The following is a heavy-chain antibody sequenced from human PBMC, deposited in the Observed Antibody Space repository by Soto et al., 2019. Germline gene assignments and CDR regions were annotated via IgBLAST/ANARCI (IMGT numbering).Heavy chain of an antibody. V-gene: IGHV4-31*03. D-gene: IGHD3-10*01. CDR2: IYYSGST. J-gene: IGHJ4*02. Sequence: SETLSLTCTVSGGSISSGGYYWSWIRQHPGKGLEWIGYIYYSGSTYYNPSLKSRVTISVDTSKNQFSLKLSSVIAADTAVYYCARGDTMVRGVIITGLVYWGQGTLVTVSS. CDR1: GGSISSGGYY. CDR3: ARGDTMVRGVIITGLVY.